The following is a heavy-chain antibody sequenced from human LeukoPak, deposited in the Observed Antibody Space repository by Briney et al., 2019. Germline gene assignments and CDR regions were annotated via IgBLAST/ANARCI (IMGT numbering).Heavy chain of an antibody. CDR1: GDSISCCY. Sequence: SDTLSLTCAVSGDSISCCYWTWIRQSAGKGLEWIRRVFITGSTNYNPSLQGRVTMSVDRSKSQFSLRLSSVTAADTAVYYCVRQGYDYGAFNAWGQGTLVTVSS. CDR3: VRQGYDYGAFNA. V-gene: IGHV4-4*07. D-gene: IGHD3-16*01. J-gene: IGHJ4*02. CDR2: VFITGST.